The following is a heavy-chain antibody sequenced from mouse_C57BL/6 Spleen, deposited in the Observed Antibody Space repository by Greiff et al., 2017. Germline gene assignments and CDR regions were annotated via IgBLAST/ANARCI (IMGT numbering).Heavy chain of an antibody. D-gene: IGHD1-1*01. Sequence: VQLQQSGAELVRPGASVTLSCKASGYTFTDYEMHWVKQTPVHGLEWIGAIDPETGGTAYNQKFKGKAILTADKSSSTAYMELLSLTSEESAVDYCTISRGSRYWYFDVWGTGTTVTVSS. CDR3: TISRGSRYWYFDV. J-gene: IGHJ1*03. V-gene: IGHV1-15*01. CDR2: IDPETGGT. CDR1: GYTFTDYE.